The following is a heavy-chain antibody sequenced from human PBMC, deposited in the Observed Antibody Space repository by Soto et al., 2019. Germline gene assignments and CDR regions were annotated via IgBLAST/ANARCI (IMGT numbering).Heavy chain of an antibody. Sequence: QVQLVQSGAEVKKPGASVKVSCKVSGGTFNSHAINWLRQAPGQGLEWMGVIIPITETPNNAEKFQGGVTITADKSTTTVYMELSSLTFDDTAVYFCARGNKGPGHYGPGSQGWYGPWGQGTLVTVSS. D-gene: IGHD3-10*01. CDR3: ARGNKGPGHYGPGSQGWYGP. CDR2: IIPITETP. V-gene: IGHV1-69*06. J-gene: IGHJ5*02. CDR1: GGTFNSHA.